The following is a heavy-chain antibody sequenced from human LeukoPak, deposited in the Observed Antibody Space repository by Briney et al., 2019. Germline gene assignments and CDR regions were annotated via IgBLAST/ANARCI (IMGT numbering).Heavy chain of an antibody. CDR2: FDPEDGET. V-gene: IGHV1-24*01. J-gene: IGHJ4*02. CDR1: GYTLTELS. Sequence: ASVKVSCKVSGYTLTELSMHWVRQAPGKGLEWMGGFDPEDGETIYAQKFQGRVTITADKSTSTAYMELSSLRSEDTAVYYCARGVDYGDYLDYWGQGTLVTVSS. CDR3: ARGVDYGDYLDY. D-gene: IGHD4-17*01.